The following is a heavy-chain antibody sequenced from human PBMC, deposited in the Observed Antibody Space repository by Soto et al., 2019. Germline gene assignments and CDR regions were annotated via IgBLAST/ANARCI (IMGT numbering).Heavy chain of an antibody. CDR2: IYYSGST. D-gene: IGHD3-22*01. V-gene: IGHV4-30-4*01. CDR3: AREGIGYYDSSGYYGGGYFDY. J-gene: IGHJ4*02. CDR1: GGSISSGDYY. Sequence: QVQLQESGPGLVKPSQTLSLTCTVSGGSISSGDYYWSWIRQPPGKGLEWIGYIYYSGSTYYNPSLKSRVTISVDTSKNQFSLKLSSVTAADTAVYYCAREGIGYYDSSGYYGGGYFDYWGQGTLVTVSS.